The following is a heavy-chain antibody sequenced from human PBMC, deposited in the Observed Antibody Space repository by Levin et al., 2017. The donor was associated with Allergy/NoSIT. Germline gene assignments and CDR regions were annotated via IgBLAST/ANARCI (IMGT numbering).Heavy chain of an antibody. D-gene: IGHD1-26*01. CDR1: GFSLSTAGMC. CDR3: ARGEVGDTMGAFDI. Sequence: SGPTLVKPTQTLTLTCTFSGFSLSTAGMCVTWIRQPPGKALEWLALIDWDDDKYYSTSLKSRLTISKDTSKNQVVLTMTSLDPVDTATYYCARGEVGDTMGAFDIWGQGTMVTVSS. V-gene: IGHV2-70*13. J-gene: IGHJ3*02. CDR2: IDWDDDK.